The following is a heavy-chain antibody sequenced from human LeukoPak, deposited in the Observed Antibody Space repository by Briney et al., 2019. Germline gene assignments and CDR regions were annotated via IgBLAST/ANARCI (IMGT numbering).Heavy chain of an antibody. Sequence: GSLRLSCAASGITFSSYEMNWVRQAPGKGLEWGSYISSGSTIYDADSVKGRFTISRDNAKNSLYLQMNSLRAEDTAVYYCARESIAVAGAPFDYWGQGTLVTVSS. V-gene: IGHV3-48*03. CDR2: ISSGSTI. J-gene: IGHJ4*02. CDR3: ARESIAVAGAPFDY. CDR1: GITFSSYE. D-gene: IGHD6-19*01.